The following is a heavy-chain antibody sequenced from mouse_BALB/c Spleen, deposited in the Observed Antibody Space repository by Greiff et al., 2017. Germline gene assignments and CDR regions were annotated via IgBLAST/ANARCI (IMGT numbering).Heavy chain of an antibody. CDR3: AREGAMDY. Sequence: QVQLQQSGAELVRPGTSVKMSCKASGYTFTSYWMHWVKQRPGQGLEWIGYINPSTGYTEYNQKFKDKATLTADKSSSTAYMQLSSLTSEDSAVYYCAREGAMDYWGQGTSVTVSS. J-gene: IGHJ4*01. CDR2: INPSTGYT. V-gene: IGHV1-4*01. CDR1: GYTFTSYW.